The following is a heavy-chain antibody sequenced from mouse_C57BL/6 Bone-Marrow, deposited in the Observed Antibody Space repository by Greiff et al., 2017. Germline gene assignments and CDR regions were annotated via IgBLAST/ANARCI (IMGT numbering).Heavy chain of an antibody. Sequence: QVQLQQSGAELVKPGASVKLSCKASGYTFTSYWMHWVKQRPGQGLEWIGMIHPNSGSTNYNEKFKSKATLTVDKSSSTAYMQLSSLTSEDSAVYYCARSGGYYGFAYWGQGTLVTVSA. CDR2: IHPNSGST. D-gene: IGHD2-3*01. CDR1: GYTFTSYW. J-gene: IGHJ3*01. V-gene: IGHV1-64*01. CDR3: ARSGGYYGFAY.